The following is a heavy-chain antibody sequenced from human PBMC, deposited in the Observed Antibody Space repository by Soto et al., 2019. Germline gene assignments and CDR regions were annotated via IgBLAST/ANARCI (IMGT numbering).Heavy chain of an antibody. CDR3: ARAESITIFGVVLAYFDY. CDR1: SGYITSGDYY. V-gene: IGHV4-30-4*01. CDR2: IHNSGST. J-gene: IGHJ4*02. Sequence: QVQLQESGPGLVKPSQTLSLTCSVSSGYITSGDYYWSWIRQPPGKGLEWIGYIHNSGSTYYSPSLKSRVTILVDTSKNEFYLELSSVTAADTAVYYCARAESITIFGVVLAYFDYWGRGTLVTVSS. D-gene: IGHD3-3*01.